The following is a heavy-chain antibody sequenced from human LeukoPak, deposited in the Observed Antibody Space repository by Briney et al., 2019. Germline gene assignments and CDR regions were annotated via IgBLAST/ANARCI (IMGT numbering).Heavy chain of an antibody. Sequence: SETLSLTCTVSGGSISSYYWSWIRQPPGKGLEWIGYIFYTGSTKYNPSLKSRVTISVDTSKHHLSLKLSSVTAADTAVYYCARHSTGSGNYFGSGAYYNNGMDVWRQGTTVTVSS. D-gene: IGHD3-10*01. CDR2: IFYTGST. CDR1: GGSISSYY. V-gene: IGHV4-59*08. J-gene: IGHJ6*02. CDR3: ARHSTGSGNYFGSGAYYNNGMDV.